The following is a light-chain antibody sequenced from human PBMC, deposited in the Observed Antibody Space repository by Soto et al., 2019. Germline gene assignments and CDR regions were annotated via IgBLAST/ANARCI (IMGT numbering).Light chain of an antibody. CDR3: SSYTSSSTLYV. CDR1: SSDVGGYNY. CDR2: DVS. V-gene: IGLV2-14*01. Sequence: QSVLTQPASVSGSPGQAITISCTGISSDVGGYNYVSWYQQHPGKAPKLMIYDVSNRPSGVSNRFSGSKSRNTASLTISGLQAEDEADYYCSSYTSSSTLYVFGTGTKVTVL. J-gene: IGLJ1*01.